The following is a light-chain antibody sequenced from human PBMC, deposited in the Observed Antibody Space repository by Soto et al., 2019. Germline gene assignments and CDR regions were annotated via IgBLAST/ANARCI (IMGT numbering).Light chain of an antibody. Sequence: EIVMTQSPATLSVSPGERATLSCRASQSVSSKLAWYQQKPGQAPRLLIYGASTRATGIPARFSGSGSGTEFTLTISSLQSEDFGVYYCQQYNNWITFGQGTRLEIK. V-gene: IGKV3-15*01. CDR2: GAS. CDR3: QQYNNWIT. J-gene: IGKJ5*01. CDR1: QSVSSK.